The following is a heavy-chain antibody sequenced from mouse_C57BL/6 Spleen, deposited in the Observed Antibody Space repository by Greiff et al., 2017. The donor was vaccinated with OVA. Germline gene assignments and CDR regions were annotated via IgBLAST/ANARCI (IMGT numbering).Heavy chain of an antibody. Sequence: DVKLVESGPGLVKPSQSLSLTCSVTGYSITSGYYWNWIRQFPGNKLEWMGYISYDGSNNYNPSLKNRISITRDTSKNQFFLKLNSVTTEDTATYYCARDDYYGSSYEGNAMDYWGQGTSVTVSS. J-gene: IGHJ4*01. D-gene: IGHD1-1*01. CDR2: ISYDGSN. V-gene: IGHV3-6*01. CDR1: GYSITSGYY. CDR3: ARDDYYGSSYEGNAMDY.